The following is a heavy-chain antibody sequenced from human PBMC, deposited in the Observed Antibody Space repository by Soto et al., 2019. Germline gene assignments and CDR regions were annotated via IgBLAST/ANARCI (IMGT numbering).Heavy chain of an antibody. J-gene: IGHJ4*02. CDR3: SRHITMDPLLVY. D-gene: IGHD3-10*01. V-gene: IGHV3-53*01. Sequence: EVQLVESGGGLIQPGGSLRLSCAASGFTVSSNYMSWVRQAPGKGLEWVSVIYSGGSTYYADSVKGRFTISRDNSKNTLYLQMNSLRAEDTAVYYCSRHITMDPLLVYWGQGTLVTVSS. CDR2: IYSGGST. CDR1: GFTVSSNY.